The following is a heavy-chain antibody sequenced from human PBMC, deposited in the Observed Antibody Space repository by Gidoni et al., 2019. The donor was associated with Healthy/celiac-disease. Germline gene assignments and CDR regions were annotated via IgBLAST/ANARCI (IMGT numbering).Heavy chain of an antibody. CDR1: GFTFDDYA. J-gene: IGHJ4*02. CDR2: ISWNSGSI. Sequence: EVQLVESGGGLVQPGRSLRLSCAASGFTFDDYAMHWVRQAPGKGLEWVSGISWNSGSIGYADSVKGRFTISRDNAKNSLYLQMNSLRAEDTALYYCAKGKYSSSQDGHDYWGQGTLVTVSS. V-gene: IGHV3-9*01. CDR3: AKGKYSSSQDGHDY. D-gene: IGHD6-13*01.